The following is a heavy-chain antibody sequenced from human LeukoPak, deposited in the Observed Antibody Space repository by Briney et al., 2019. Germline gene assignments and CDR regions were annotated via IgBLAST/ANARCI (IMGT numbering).Heavy chain of an antibody. J-gene: IGHJ4*02. V-gene: IGHV3-30*02. Sequence: PGGSLRLSCAASGFTFSSYGMHWVRQAPGKGLEWVAFIRYDGSNKYYADSVKGRFTISRDNSKNTLYLQINSLRAEDTAVYYCARDRYCSGGSCYSSYLLWGQGTLVTVSS. D-gene: IGHD2-15*01. CDR1: GFTFSSYG. CDR2: IRYDGSNK. CDR3: ARDRYCSGGSCYSSYLL.